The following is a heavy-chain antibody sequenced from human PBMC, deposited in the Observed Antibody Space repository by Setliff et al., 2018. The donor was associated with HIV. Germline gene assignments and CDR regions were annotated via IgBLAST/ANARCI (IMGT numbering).Heavy chain of an antibody. J-gene: IGHJ5*02. CDR1: RLTLSSNY. CDR2: IYPGGST. CDR3: AKLTRLKASFPTDYLDP. V-gene: IGHV3-66*02. Sequence: GESLKISCSASRLTLSSNYMTWVRQSPGKGLEWVSTIYPGGSTYYADSIKGRFTISRENAKNTVYLQMHSLRSEDTAVYFCAKLTRLKASFPTDYLDPWGQGILVTVSS. D-gene: IGHD4-17*01.